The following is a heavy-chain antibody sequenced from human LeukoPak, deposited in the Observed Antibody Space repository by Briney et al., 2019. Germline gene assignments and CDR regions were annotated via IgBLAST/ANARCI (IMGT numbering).Heavy chain of an antibody. CDR3: ARDPLRFLDGVYGMDV. CDR1: GYSFTSYG. J-gene: IGHJ6*02. Sequence: ASVKVSCKASGYSFTSYGISWVRQAPGQGLEWMGWISAYNGNTNYAQKLQGRVTMTTDTSTSTAYMELRSLRSDDTAVYYCARDPLRFLDGVYGMDVWGQGTTVTVSS. CDR2: ISAYNGNT. V-gene: IGHV1-18*04. D-gene: IGHD3-3*01.